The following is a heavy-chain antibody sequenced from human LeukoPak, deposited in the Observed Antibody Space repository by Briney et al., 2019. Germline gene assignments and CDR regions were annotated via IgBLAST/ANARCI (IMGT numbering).Heavy chain of an antibody. CDR1: GGTLSSYA. Sequence: SVKVSCKASGGTLSSYAISWVRQAPGQGLEWMGRIIPILGIVNYAQKFQGRVTITADKATSTEHMELSSLRSEDTAVYYCARDPCSSTSCYRPYGMDVWGQGTTVTVSS. D-gene: IGHD2-2*01. CDR3: ARDPCSSTSCYRPYGMDV. CDR2: IIPILGIV. J-gene: IGHJ6*02. V-gene: IGHV1-69*04.